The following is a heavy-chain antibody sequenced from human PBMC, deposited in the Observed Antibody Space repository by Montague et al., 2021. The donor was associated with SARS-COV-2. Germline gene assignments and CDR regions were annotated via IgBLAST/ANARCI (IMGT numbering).Heavy chain of an antibody. J-gene: IGHJ5*02. V-gene: IGHV4-59*02. CDR1: GGSVSSYY. CDR2: IYYSGST. CDR3: ARAGGFYDYWSGYSSSAGFFDP. D-gene: IGHD3-3*01. Sequence: SETLSLTCTVSGGSVSSYYWSWIRQSPGKGLQWLGYIYYSGSTDYSPSLRSRVTMSVDTSKNQLSLRLNPVTTADTAVYFCARAGGFYDYWSGYSSSAGFFDPWGQGILVTVSS.